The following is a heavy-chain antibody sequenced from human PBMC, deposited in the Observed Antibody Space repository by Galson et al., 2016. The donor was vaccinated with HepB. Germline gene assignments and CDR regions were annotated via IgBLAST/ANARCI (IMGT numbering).Heavy chain of an antibody. CDR1: GGTFRNYV. Sequence: SVKVSCKASGGTFRNYVINWVRQAPGQGLEWMGRVIPILGMANYAQRFQGRVTITAAESTSSAYMELTSLRSEDTAVYFCAITNSGGYFPPGCWGQGTLVAASS. D-gene: IGHD3-10*01. CDR2: VIPILGMA. V-gene: IGHV1-69*04. J-gene: IGHJ4*02. CDR3: AITNSGGYFPPGC.